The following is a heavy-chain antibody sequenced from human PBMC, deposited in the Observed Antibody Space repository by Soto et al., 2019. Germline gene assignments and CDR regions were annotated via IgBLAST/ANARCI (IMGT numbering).Heavy chain of an antibody. CDR2: INDDGIST. Sequence: GVLRLSCAASGFTFSIYWMHWVRQVPGKGPEWVSRINDDGISTNYADSVKGRFTISRDNAKNTLYLQMNALRVEDTAVYYCTRGPRSTSTGTGAFWGQGTLVTVSS. J-gene: IGHJ4*02. CDR3: TRGPRSTSTGTGAF. D-gene: IGHD1-1*01. V-gene: IGHV3-74*01. CDR1: GFTFSIYW.